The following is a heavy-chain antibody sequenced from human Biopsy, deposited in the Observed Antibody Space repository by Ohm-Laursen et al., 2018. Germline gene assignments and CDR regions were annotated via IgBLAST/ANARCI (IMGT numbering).Heavy chain of an antibody. CDR2: ISGSGRT. CDR3: ARGLSSGWYGYFDV. Sequence: SLRLSCAASGFTFSRYAMSWVRQAPGKVLAWVSAISGSGRTYYADSVKGRFTISRDNSKNTLYLQINTLTLEDTAFYYCARGLSSGWYGYFDVWGRGTLVTVSS. D-gene: IGHD6-19*01. J-gene: IGHJ2*01. CDR1: GFTFSRYA. V-gene: IGHV3-23*01.